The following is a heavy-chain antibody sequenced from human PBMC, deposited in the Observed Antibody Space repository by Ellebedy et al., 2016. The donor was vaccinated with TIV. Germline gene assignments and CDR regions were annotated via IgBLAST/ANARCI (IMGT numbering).Heavy chain of an antibody. CDR2: IKLDGSER. V-gene: IGHV3-7*03. J-gene: IGHJ4*02. CDR1: GFMFSTYW. CDR3: VRYGVTRYFDN. D-gene: IGHD4-17*01. Sequence: GESLKISCTASGFMFSTYWMNWVRQAPGKGLEWVANIKLDGSERNHVDSVKGRFTISRDNAKNSLYLQMISVRAEDTAVYYCVRYGVTRYFDNWGQGTLVTVSS.